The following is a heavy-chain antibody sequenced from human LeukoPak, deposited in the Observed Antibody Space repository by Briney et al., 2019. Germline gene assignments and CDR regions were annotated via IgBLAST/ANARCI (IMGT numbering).Heavy chain of an antibody. CDR2: INPQSGGT. Sequence: GASVKVSCKASGYTFTGYYMHWVRQAPGQGLEWMGWINPQSGGTNYVQKFQGRVTMTRGTSINTAYMELSWLSSDDTAVYYCASTVDATPEGLGLWGQGTLVTVSS. V-gene: IGHV1-2*02. CDR1: GYTFTGYY. D-gene: IGHD2-15*01. CDR3: ASTVDATPEGLGL. J-gene: IGHJ4*02.